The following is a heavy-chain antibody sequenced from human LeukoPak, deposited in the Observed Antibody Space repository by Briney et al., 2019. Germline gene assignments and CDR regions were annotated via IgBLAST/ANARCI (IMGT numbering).Heavy chain of an antibody. CDR3: AKDGVYSSGWLLY. Sequence: GGTLRLSCAASGFTFSTSGMSWVRQAPGKGLEWVSGISGSGDSMYYADSVKGRFTISRDNSKNTLSLQMNSLRAEDTAVYYCAKDGVYSSGWLLYWGQGTLVTVSS. D-gene: IGHD6-19*01. V-gene: IGHV3-23*01. J-gene: IGHJ4*02. CDR1: GFTFSTSG. CDR2: ISGSGDSM.